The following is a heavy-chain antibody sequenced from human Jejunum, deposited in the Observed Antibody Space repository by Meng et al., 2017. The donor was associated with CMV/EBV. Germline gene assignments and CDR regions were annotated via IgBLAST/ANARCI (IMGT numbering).Heavy chain of an antibody. D-gene: IGHD3-22*01. CDR1: FRIAW. J-gene: IGHJ4*02. CDR3: TTAVPNSSGYYNYFDY. CDR2: LKSKTDGGTT. V-gene: IGHV3-15*01. Sequence: FRIAWMSWVRQAPGKGLEWVGRLKSKTDGGTTDYAAPVKGRFIISRDDSKNTLFLQMDSLKTDDTAVYYCTTAVPNSSGYYNYFDYWGQGTLVTVSS.